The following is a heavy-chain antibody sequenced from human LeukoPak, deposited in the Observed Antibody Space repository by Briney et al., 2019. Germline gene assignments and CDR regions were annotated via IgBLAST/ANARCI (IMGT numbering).Heavy chain of an antibody. D-gene: IGHD2-2*01. Sequence: GGSLRLSCAASGFTFSDYYMDWVRQAPGKGLEWVGRIRNKANSHTTEYAASVKGRFTISRDDSKNSLYLQMNSLKTEDTAVYYCARVCSSISCYGGNFDYWGQGTLVTVSS. CDR2: IRNKANSHTT. J-gene: IGHJ4*02. V-gene: IGHV3-72*01. CDR3: ARVCSSISCYGGNFDY. CDR1: GFTFSDYY.